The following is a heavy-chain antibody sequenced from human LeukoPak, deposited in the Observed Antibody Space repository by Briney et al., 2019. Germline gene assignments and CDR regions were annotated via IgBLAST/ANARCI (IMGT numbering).Heavy chain of an antibody. D-gene: IGHD3-22*01. V-gene: IGHV4-31*03. CDR1: GGSISSGGYY. J-gene: IGHJ5*02. CDR2: IYYSGST. Sequence: PSETLSLTCTVSGGSISSGGYYWSWIRQHPGKGLEWIGYIYYSGSTYYNPSLKSRVTISVDTSKNQFSLKLSSVTAANTAVYYCATYYYDSSGLGWFDPWGQGTLVTVSS. CDR3: ATYYYDSSGLGWFDP.